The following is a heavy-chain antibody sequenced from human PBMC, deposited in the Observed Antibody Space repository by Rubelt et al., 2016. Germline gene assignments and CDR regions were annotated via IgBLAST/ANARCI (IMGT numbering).Heavy chain of an antibody. J-gene: IGHJ6*02. CDR3: ARGGTNRITIFALYTMDV. Sequence: EVQLVESGGGLVHPGGSLRLSCVVSGFTVSSNYMSWVRQAPGKGLEWVSVIYNGGSTYYADSVKGRFTISRDKSKNTLYLQVTSLRVDDTAVYYCARGGTNRITIFALYTMDVWGQGTAVTVSS. CDR2: IYNGGST. CDR1: GFTVSSNY. V-gene: IGHV3-66*01. D-gene: IGHD3-3*01.